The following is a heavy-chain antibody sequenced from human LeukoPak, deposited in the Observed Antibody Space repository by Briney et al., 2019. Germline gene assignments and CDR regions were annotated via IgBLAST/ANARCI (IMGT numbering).Heavy chain of an antibody. Sequence: PGGSLRLSCAASGFTVSSNYLSWVRQAPGKGLEWVSVIYSGGSTYYADSVKGRFTISRDNSKNTLYLQMNSLRAEDTAVYYCAKDPTGWGATEDYWGQGTLVTVSS. J-gene: IGHJ4*02. V-gene: IGHV3-66*01. CDR1: GFTVSSNY. CDR2: IYSGGST. CDR3: AKDPTGWGATEDY. D-gene: IGHD1-26*01.